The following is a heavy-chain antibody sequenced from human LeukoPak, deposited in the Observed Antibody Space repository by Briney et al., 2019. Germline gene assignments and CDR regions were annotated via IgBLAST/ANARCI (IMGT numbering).Heavy chain of an antibody. CDR1: GFTFSSYW. J-gene: IGHJ4*02. D-gene: IGHD3-16*01. CDR3: ASDRFYFGV. Sequence: GSLRLSRAASGFTFSSYWMHWVRQAPGKGLEWVANIKLDGTEKYYVDSVKGRFTISRDNAKNSLYLQMNSLRAEDTAVYYCASDRFYFGVWGQGTLVTVSS. CDR2: IKLDGTEK. V-gene: IGHV3-7*05.